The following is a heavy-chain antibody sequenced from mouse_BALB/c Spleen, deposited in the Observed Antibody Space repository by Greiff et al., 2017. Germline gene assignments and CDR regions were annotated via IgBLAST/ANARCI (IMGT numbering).Heavy chain of an antibody. CDR3: ARFNYYGSSWYFDV. V-gene: IGHV5-9*03. D-gene: IGHD1-1*01. CDR2: ISSGGGNT. CDR1: GFTFSSYT. J-gene: IGHJ1*01. Sequence: EVQGVESGGGLVKPGGSLKLSCAASGFTFSSYTMSWVRLTPEKRLEWVATISSGGGNTYYPDSVKGRFTISRDNAKNNLYLQMSSLRSEDTALYCCARFNYYGSSWYFDVWGAGTTVTVAS.